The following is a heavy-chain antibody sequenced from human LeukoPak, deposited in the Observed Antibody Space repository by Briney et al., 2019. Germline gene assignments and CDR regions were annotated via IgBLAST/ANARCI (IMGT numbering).Heavy chain of an antibody. D-gene: IGHD3-22*01. J-gene: IGHJ4*02. V-gene: IGHV3-30-3*01. CDR3: ARDEYYYDSSGYPPRYYFDY. CDR2: ISYDGSNK. CDR1: GYTFPSYA. Sequence: SCKASGYTFPSYAMHWVRQAPGKGLEWVAVISYDGSNKYYADSVKGRFTISRDNSKNTLYLQMNSLRAEDTAVYYCARDEYYYDSSGYPPRYYFDYWGQGTLVTVSS.